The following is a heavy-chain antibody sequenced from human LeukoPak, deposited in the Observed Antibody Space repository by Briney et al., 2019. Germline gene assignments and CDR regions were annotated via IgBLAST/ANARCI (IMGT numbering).Heavy chain of an antibody. CDR2: ISSSSSYI. D-gene: IGHD1-26*01. V-gene: IGHV3-21*01. Sequence: GGSLRLSCAASGFTFSSYSMNWVRQAPGKGLEWASSISSSSSYIYYADSVKGRFTISRDNAKNSLYPQMNSLRAEDTAVYYCARESHGGSPSLSPCDYWGQGTLVTVSS. J-gene: IGHJ4*02. CDR3: ARESHGGSPSLSPCDY. CDR1: GFTFSSYS.